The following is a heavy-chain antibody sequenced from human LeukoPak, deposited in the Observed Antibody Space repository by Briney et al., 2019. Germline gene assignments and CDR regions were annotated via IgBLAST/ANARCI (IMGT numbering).Heavy chain of an antibody. CDR1: GYTLTGYY. D-gene: IGHD6-13*01. V-gene: IGHV1-2*02. Sequence: ASVKVSCKAPGYTLTGYYMHWVRQAPGQGLEWMGWINPNSGGTNYAQKFQGRVTMTRDTSISTAYMELSRLRSDDTAVYYCARERAAAGTPIHYGMDVWGQGTTVTVSS. J-gene: IGHJ6*02. CDR2: INPNSGGT. CDR3: ARERAAAGTPIHYGMDV.